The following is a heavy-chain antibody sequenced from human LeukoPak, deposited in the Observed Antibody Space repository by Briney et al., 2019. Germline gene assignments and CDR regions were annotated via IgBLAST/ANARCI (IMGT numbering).Heavy chain of an antibody. D-gene: IGHD3-9*01. CDR2: ISAYNGNT. CDR3: ARDRLRYFDWFIDY. J-gene: IGHJ4*02. V-gene: IGHV1-18*01. Sequence: GASVKVSCKASGYTFTSYGISWVRQAPGQGLEWMGWISAYNGNTNYAQKLQGRVTMTTDTSTSTAYMELRSLRSDDTAVYYCARDRLRYFDWFIDYWGQGTLVTVSS. CDR1: GYTFTSYG.